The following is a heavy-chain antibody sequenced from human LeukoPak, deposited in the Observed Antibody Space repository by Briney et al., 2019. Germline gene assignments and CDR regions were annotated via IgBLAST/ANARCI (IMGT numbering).Heavy chain of an antibody. CDR2: ISYDGSNK. J-gene: IGHJ4*02. CDR3: AREGAGFPFDY. V-gene: IGHV3-30-3*01. CDR1: GFIFSSYT. Sequence: GGSLRLSCAASGFIFSSYTMHWVRQAPGKGLEWVAVISYDGSNKYYADSVKGRFTISRDNSKNTLYLQMNSLRAEDTAVYYCAREGAGFPFDYWGQGTLVTVSS. D-gene: IGHD3-10*01.